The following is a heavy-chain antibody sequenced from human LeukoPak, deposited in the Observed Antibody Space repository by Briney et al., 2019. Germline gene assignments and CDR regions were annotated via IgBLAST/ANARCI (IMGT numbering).Heavy chain of an antibody. V-gene: IGHV3-30*02. D-gene: IGHD3-9*01. J-gene: IGHJ4*02. Sequence: GGSLRLSCAASGFIFSNYGMHWVRQAPGKGLEWVAFIRYDGTNEAYADSVKGRFTISRDNSKNTLYLQVNGLRLDDTGVYYCAKDLRLGSSLWGQGALVTVSS. CDR2: IRYDGTNE. CDR3: AKDLRLGSSL. CDR1: GFIFSNYG.